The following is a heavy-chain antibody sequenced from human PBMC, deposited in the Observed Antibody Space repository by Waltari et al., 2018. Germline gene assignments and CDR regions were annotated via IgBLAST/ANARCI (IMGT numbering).Heavy chain of an antibody. CDR1: GFTFGTYW. CDR2: INQDGSEK. J-gene: IGHJ4*02. Sequence: EVQLVESGGGLVQPGGSLRLSCAASGFTFGTYWMNGVRQAPGKGLEWVGNINQDGSEKYDVDSVKGRFTISRDNAKNSVYLQMNSLRAEDTAVYYCTRGSSSRPGIDDWGQGALVTVSS. V-gene: IGHV3-7*01. CDR3: TRGSSSRPGIDD.